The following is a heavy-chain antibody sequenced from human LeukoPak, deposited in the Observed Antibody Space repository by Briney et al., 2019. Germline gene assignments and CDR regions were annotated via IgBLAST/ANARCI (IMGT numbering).Heavy chain of an antibody. CDR3: ARDKDYYFDY. J-gene: IGHJ4*02. V-gene: IGHV4-59*01. CDR2: IYYSGST. CDR1: GGSISSYY. Sequence: PSETLSLTCTVSGGSISSYYWSWIRQPPGKGLEWIGYIYYSGSTNYKPSLKSRVNISVDTSKNQFSLKLSSVTAADTAVYDCARDKDYYFDYWGQGSLVSVSS.